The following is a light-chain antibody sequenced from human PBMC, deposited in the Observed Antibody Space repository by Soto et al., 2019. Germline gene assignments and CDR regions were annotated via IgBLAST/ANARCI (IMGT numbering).Light chain of an antibody. CDR3: QSYDTSLSASV. CDR2: GNS. J-gene: IGLJ2*01. V-gene: IGLV1-40*01. CDR1: TSNIGAGYD. Sequence: QPVLTQPPSVSGAPGQRVTIACTGSTSNIGAGYDVHWYQQLPGTAPKLLIYGNSNRPSGVPDRFSGSKSGTSASLAITGLQADDEADYYCQSYDTSLSASVFGGGTKLTVL.